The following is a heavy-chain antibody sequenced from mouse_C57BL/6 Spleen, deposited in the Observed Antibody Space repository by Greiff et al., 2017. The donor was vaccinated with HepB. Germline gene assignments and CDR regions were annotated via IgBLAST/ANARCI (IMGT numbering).Heavy chain of an antibody. CDR1: GFSLTSYG. J-gene: IGHJ4*01. CDR2: IWSDGST. V-gene: IGHV2-6-1*01. Sequence: VHLVESGPGLVAPSQSLSITCTVSGFSLTSYGVHWVRQPPGKGLEWLVVIWSDGSTTYNSALKSRLSISKDNSKSQVFLKMNSLQTDDTAMYYCARQGYYSNYVDAMDYWGQGTSVTVSS. CDR3: ARQGYYSNYVDAMDY. D-gene: IGHD2-5*01.